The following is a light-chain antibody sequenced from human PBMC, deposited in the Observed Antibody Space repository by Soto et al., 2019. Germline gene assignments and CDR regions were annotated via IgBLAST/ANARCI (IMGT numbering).Light chain of an antibody. CDR1: SSDVGGYNH. CDR2: EVR. CDR3: CSYTSSSIRV. J-gene: IGLJ3*02. V-gene: IGLV2-14*01. Sequence: ALTQPASVSGSPGQSITISCTGTSSDVGGYNHVSWYQQHPGKAPKLIIYEVRNRPSGVSNRLSGSKSGNTASLTISGLQADDEADYYCCSYTSSSIRVFGGGTKLTVL.